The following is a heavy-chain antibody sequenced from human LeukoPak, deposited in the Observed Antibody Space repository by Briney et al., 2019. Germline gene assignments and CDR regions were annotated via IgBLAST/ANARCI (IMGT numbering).Heavy chain of an antibody. D-gene: IGHD6-13*01. CDR1: GFTFSSYE. V-gene: IGHV3-48*03. CDR3: ARDGGSAYSSSWYLY. Sequence: GGSLRLSCAASGFTFSSYEMNWVRQAPGKGLEWVSYISSSGSTIHYADSVKGRFTISRDNAKNSLYLQMNSLRAEDTAVYYCARDGGSAYSSSWYLYWGQGTLVTVSS. J-gene: IGHJ4*02. CDR2: ISSSGSTI.